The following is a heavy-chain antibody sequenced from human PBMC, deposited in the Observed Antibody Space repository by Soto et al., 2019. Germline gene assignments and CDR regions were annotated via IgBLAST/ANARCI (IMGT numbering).Heavy chain of an antibody. CDR3: ARDRYWYSSSSYDYYYYGMAV. V-gene: IGHV3-30-3*01. J-gene: IGHJ6*01. CDR1: GFTFSSYA. D-gene: IGHD6-6*01. Sequence: GGSLRLSCAASGFTFSSYAIHWVRQAPGKGLEWVAVISYDGSNKYYADSVKGRFTISRDNSKNTLYLQMNSLRAEDTAVYYCARDRYWYSSSSYDYYYYGMAVWEQGTTVTVSS. CDR2: ISYDGSNK.